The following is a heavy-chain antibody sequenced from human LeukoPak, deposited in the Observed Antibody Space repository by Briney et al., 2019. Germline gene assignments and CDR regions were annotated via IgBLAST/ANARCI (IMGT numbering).Heavy chain of an antibody. CDR1: GYTFTGHY. CDR3: ARGALLWFGANWFDP. Sequence: ASVKVSCKASGYTFTGHYMHWVRQAPGQGLEWMGWINPNSGGTNYAQKFQGRVTMTRDTSISTAYMELSSLRSEDTAVYYCARGALLWFGANWFDPWGQGTLVTVSS. CDR2: INPNSGGT. V-gene: IGHV1-2*02. J-gene: IGHJ5*02. D-gene: IGHD3-10*01.